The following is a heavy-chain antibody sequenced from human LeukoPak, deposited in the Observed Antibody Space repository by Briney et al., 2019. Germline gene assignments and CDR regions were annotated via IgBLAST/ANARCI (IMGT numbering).Heavy chain of an antibody. CDR1: GGTFSSYA. CDR3: ASGPPVFP. J-gene: IGHJ5*02. V-gene: IGHV1-69*04. CDR2: IIPILGIA. Sequence: EASVKVSCKPSGGTFSSYAIMRVRQAPGQGLEWMGRIIPILGIANYAQKLQGRVTITAEKSTSTAYMELSSLRSEDTAVYYWASGPPVFPWGQGTLVTVSS.